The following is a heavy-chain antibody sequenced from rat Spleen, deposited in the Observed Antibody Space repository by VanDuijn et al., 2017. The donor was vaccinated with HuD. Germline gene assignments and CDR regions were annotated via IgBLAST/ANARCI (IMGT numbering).Heavy chain of an antibody. CDR3: ARYRITTGLDY. J-gene: IGHJ2*01. V-gene: IGHV2-47*01. D-gene: IGHD1-10*01. CDR1: GLSLTSNS. CDR2: IWSNGGK. Sequence: QVQLKESGPGLVQPSQTLSLTCTVSGLSLTSNSVSWIRQPPGKGLAWMGVIWSNGGKDYNSAIKSRLSISRDTSKSQVFLKMNSLQTEDTAMYFCARYRITTGLDYWGQGVMVTVSS.